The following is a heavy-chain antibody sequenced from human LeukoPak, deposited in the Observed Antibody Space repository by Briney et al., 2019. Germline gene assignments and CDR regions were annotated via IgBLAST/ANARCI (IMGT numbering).Heavy chain of an antibody. CDR2: IYYSGST. V-gene: IGHV4-38-2*01. D-gene: IGHD2-21*01. CDR1: GYSISSGYY. J-gene: IGHJ4*02. Sequence: SETLSLTCAVSGYSISSGYYWGWIRQPPGQGLEWIGSIYYSGSTYYNPSLKSRVTISVDTSKNQFSLKLSSVTAADTAVYYCARHFGGFGPLNFDYWGQGTPVTVSS. CDR3: ARHFGGFGPLNFDY.